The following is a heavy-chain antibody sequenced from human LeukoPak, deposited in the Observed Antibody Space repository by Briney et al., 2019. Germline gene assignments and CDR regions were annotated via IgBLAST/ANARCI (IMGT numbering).Heavy chain of an antibody. Sequence: GGSLRLSCAASGFTFSSYSMNWVRQAPGKGLEWVSYISSSGSTIYYADSVKGRFTISRDNAKNSLYLQMNSLRAEDTAVYYCARENVMVRGVHESNYFDYWGQGTLVTVSS. CDR1: GFTFSSYS. D-gene: IGHD3-10*01. V-gene: IGHV3-48*04. J-gene: IGHJ4*02. CDR3: ARENVMVRGVHESNYFDY. CDR2: ISSSGSTI.